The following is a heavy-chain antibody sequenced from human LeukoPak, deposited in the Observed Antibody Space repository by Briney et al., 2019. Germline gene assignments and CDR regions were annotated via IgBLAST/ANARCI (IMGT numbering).Heavy chain of an antibody. CDR2: ISWNSGSI. V-gene: IGHV3-9*01. Sequence: PGESLRLSCAASGFTFDDYAMHWVRQAPGKGLEWVSGISWNSGSIGYADSVKGRFTISRDNAKNSLYLQMNSLRAEDTALYYCAKDSPLPDWGQGTLVTVSS. CDR1: GFTFDDYA. J-gene: IGHJ4*02. CDR3: AKDSPLPD.